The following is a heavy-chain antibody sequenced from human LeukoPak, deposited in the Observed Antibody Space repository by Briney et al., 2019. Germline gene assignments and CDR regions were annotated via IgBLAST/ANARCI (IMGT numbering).Heavy chain of an antibody. D-gene: IGHD2-15*01. V-gene: IGHV3-30*18. Sequence: SGGSLRLSCAASGFTFSSYGMHWVRQAPGKGLEWVAVISYDGSNKYYADSVKGRFTISRDNSKNTLYLQMNSLRAEDTAVYYCAKDFVGYCSGGSCYPTNWGQGTLVTVSS. CDR3: AKDFVGYCSGGSCYPTN. CDR2: ISYDGSNK. CDR1: GFTFSSYG. J-gene: IGHJ4*02.